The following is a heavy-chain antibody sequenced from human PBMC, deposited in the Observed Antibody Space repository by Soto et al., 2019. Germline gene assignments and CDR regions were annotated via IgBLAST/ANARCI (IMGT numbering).Heavy chain of an antibody. V-gene: IGHV3-53*05. Sequence: WLPQRVPKGALGFTCIRNDMSWIIQNLGKGREWVSIIHSGDSTYYACSVKGRFTISRDNAKNTIYLQMNSLRAEDTALYYCAKESYNRRTDFDYWGQGTLVTVSS. CDR1: GFTCIRND. D-gene: IGHD3-10*01. CDR2: IHSGDST. CDR3: AKESYNRRTDFDY. J-gene: IGHJ4*02.